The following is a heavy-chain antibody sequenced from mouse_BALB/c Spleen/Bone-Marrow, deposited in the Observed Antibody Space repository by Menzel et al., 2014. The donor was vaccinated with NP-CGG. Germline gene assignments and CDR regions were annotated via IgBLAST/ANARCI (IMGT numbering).Heavy chain of an antibody. J-gene: IGHJ4*01. CDR1: GFTFTSYW. D-gene: IGHD2-1*01. CDR3: ARDGNYRYAMDY. CDR2: INPSNGRT. V-gene: IGHV1S81*02. Sequence: QVQLQQSGAELVKPGASVKLSCMASGFTFTSYWIHWVKQRPGQGPEWIGEINPSNGRTNYNEKFKSKATLTEDKSSSTAYMQFSSLTSEDSAVYYCARDGNYRYAMDYWGQGTSVTVSS.